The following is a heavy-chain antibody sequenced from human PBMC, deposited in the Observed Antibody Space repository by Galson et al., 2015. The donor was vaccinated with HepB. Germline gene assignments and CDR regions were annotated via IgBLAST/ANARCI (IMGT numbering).Heavy chain of an antibody. D-gene: IGHD5-24*01. Sequence: SLRLSCAASGFTFSSYWMSWVRQAPGKGLEWVANIKQDGSEKYYVDSVKGRFTISRDNAKNSLYLQMNSLRAEDTAVYYCATPGWLQFLRPKTYFDYWGQGTLVTVSS. V-gene: IGHV3-7*03. CDR3: ATPGWLQFLRPKTYFDY. CDR2: IKQDGSEK. J-gene: IGHJ4*02. CDR1: GFTFSSYW.